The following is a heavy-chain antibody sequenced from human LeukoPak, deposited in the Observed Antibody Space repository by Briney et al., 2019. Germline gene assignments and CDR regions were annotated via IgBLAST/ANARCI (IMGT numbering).Heavy chain of an antibody. CDR3: AREGYCSGGSCYDLYYFDY. D-gene: IGHD2-15*01. V-gene: IGHV1-69*04. J-gene: IGHJ4*02. Sequence: SVKVSCKASGGTFSSYAISWVRQAPGQGLEWMGRIIPILGIANHAQKFQGRVTITADKSTSTAYMELSSLRSEDTAVYYCAREGYCSGGSCYDLYYFDYWGQGTLVTVSS. CDR2: IIPILGIA. CDR1: GGTFSSYA.